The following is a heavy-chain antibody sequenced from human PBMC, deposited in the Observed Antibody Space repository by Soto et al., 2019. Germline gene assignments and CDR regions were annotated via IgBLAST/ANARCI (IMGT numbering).Heavy chain of an antibody. CDR1: GDPFTSYA. CDR2: INAGKCNT. CDR3: ARVVSSGWSPYFDD. Sequence: ASVKFCSTAPGDPFTSYAMHWVRQAPGHRPAWTGWINAGKCNTTYSQNLQGKVTITRDTSASTAYMELSSLRSEDTAVYYCARVVSSGWSPYFDDWAQGTLVTVSS. J-gene: IGHJ4*02. V-gene: IGHV1-3*01. D-gene: IGHD6-19*01.